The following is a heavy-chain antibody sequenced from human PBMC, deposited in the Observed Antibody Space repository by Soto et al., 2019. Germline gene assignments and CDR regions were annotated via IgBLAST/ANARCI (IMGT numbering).Heavy chain of an antibody. D-gene: IGHD2-2*01. CDR3: ARDSTYCSSTSCQDFDY. V-gene: IGHV3-48*01. CDR2: ISSSSSTI. J-gene: IGHJ4*02. Sequence: GGSLRLSCAASGFTFSRYSMSCVRQAPGKGLEWVSYISSSSSTIYYADSVKGRFTISRDNAKNSLYLQMNSLRAEDTAVYYCARDSTYCSSTSCQDFDYWGQGP. CDR1: GFTFSRYS.